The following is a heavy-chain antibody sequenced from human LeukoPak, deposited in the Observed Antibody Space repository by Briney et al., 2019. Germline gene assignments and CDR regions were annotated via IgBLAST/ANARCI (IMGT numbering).Heavy chain of an antibody. V-gene: IGHV3-30*04. D-gene: IGHD6-13*01. CDR1: GFTFSSDA. J-gene: IGHJ5*02. CDR3: ARGDRGTAAGNNWFNP. CDR2: ISYDGKEK. Sequence: GGSLRLSCVASGFTFSSDAMHWVRQAPGKGLEWVAVISYDGKEKYHADPVSGRFTISRDNKKNTLYLQMNSLRVEDTAVYYCARGDRGTAAGNNWFNPWGQGTLVTVSS.